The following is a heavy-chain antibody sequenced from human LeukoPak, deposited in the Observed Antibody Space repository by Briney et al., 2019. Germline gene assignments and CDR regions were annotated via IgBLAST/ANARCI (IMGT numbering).Heavy chain of an antibody. CDR2: ISSTSSYI. J-gene: IGHJ4*02. D-gene: IGHD3-22*01. V-gene: IGHV3-21*01. Sequence: GGSLRLSCAASGFTFSSYSMHWVGQAPGKGLEWGSSISSTSSYIYYADSVKGRFTISRDNSKNSLYLQMNSLRAEDTAVYYCVCYYYDSSGYYFEYWGQGTLVTVSS. CDR3: VCYYYDSSGYYFEY. CDR1: GFTFSSYS.